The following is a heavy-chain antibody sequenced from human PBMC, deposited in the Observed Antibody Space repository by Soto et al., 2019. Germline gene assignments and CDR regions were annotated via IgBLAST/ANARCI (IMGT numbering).Heavy chain of an antibody. CDR3: PNVDTAMGGMDV. V-gene: IGHV3-23*01. CDR1: GFTFSSYA. CDR2: ISGSGGST. Sequence: EVQLLESGGGLVQPGGSLRLSCAASGFTFSSYAMSWVRQAPGKGLEWVSAISGSGGSTYYADSVKGRFTISRDNSKNTLYLQMNSLRAEDTAVYYCPNVDTAMGGMDVWGQGTTVTVSS. D-gene: IGHD5-18*01. J-gene: IGHJ6*02.